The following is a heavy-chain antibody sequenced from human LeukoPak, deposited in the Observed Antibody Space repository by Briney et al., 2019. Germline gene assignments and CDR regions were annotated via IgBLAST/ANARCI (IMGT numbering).Heavy chain of an antibody. Sequence: SETLSLTCTVSGGSISSSSYFWVWIRQPPGKGLEWIGTIYYSGSTYYNPYLKSRVTISVDTSKNQFSLKLSSVTAADTAVYYCARTYYDSPYGMDVWGQGTTVTVSS. J-gene: IGHJ6*02. CDR3: ARTYYDSPYGMDV. V-gene: IGHV4-39*01. D-gene: IGHD3-3*01. CDR2: IYYSGST. CDR1: GGSISSSSYF.